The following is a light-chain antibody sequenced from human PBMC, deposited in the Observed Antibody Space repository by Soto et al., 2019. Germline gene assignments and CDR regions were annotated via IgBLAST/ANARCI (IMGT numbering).Light chain of an antibody. Sequence: EIVMTQSPATLSVSPGERATLSCRASQSVGTNVAWYQQKPGQAPRLLILGKSTRATGIPARFSGSGSGTDFTLTISSVQSDDYAGLYCQQYTNRPPWTFGQGTKVEMK. CDR1: QSVGTN. J-gene: IGKJ1*01. V-gene: IGKV3-15*01. CDR3: QQYTNRPPWT. CDR2: GKS.